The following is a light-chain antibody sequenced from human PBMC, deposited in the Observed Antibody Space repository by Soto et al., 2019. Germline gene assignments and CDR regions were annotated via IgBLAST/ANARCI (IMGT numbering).Light chain of an antibody. CDR3: TSYTSSSTVI. V-gene: IGLV2-14*03. Sequence: QSALTQPASVSGSPGQSITVSCTGTSSDVGGYNYVSWYQHHPGKAPKLMIFDVSIRPSGISNRFSGSKSGNTASLTISGLQAEDEADYYCTSYTSSSTVIFGGGTKVTVL. CDR2: DVS. CDR1: SSDVGGYNY. J-gene: IGLJ2*01.